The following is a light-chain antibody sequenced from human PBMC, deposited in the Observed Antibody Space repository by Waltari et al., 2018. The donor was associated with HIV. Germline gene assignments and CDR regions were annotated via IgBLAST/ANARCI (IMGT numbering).Light chain of an antibody. Sequence: QSALTQPASVSGSPGQSITTSCTGTSSDVGGYNYVSWYQRHPGKAPKPIIYDVSNRPSGVSNRFSGSKSGNRASLTISGLQAEDEADYYCSSYTSSSTRVFGGGTTVTVL. CDR3: SSYTSSSTRV. J-gene: IGLJ3*02. CDR2: DVS. V-gene: IGLV2-14*03. CDR1: SSDVGGYNY.